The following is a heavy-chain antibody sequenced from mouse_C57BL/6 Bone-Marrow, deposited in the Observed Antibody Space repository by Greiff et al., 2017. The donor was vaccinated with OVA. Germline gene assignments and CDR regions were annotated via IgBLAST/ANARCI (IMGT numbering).Heavy chain of an antibody. CDR2: IHTSDSDT. CDR3: ARPGSMDY. J-gene: IGHJ4*01. Sequence: QVQLQQPGAGLVKPGASVKVSCTASGYTFTSYWMHWVKQSPGQGLEWIGWIHTSDSDTNYNHKFKGKATLTVDKANSTVYMQLSRLTSEDTAVYYCARPGSMDYWGQGTSVTVSS. CDR1: GYTFTSYW. V-gene: IGHV1-74*01.